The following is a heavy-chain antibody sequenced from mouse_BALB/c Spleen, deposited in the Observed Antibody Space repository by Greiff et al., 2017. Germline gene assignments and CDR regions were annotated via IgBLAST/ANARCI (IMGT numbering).Heavy chain of an antibody. V-gene: IGHV1-7*01. CDR1: GYTFTSYW. CDR2: INPSTGYT. D-gene: IGHD2-2*01. Sequence: VQLQQSGAELAKPGASVKMSCKASGYTFTSYWMHWVKQRPGQGLEWIGYINPSTGYTEYNQKFKDKATLTADKSSSTAYMQLSSLTSEDSAVYYCALWLRRGGPYYYAMDYWGQGTSGTVSS. J-gene: IGHJ4*01. CDR3: ALWLRRGGPYYYAMDY.